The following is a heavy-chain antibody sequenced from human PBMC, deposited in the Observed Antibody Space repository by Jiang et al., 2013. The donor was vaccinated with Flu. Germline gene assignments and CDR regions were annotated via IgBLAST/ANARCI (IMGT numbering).Heavy chain of an antibody. D-gene: IGHD4-23*01. V-gene: IGHV4-39*01. Sequence: LVKPSETLSLTCTVSGGSISSSSYYWGWIRQPPGKGLEWIGSIYYSGSTYYNPSLKSRVTISVDTSKNQFSLKLSSVTAADTAVYYCARRDYGGNSEVLGLDWGQGTLVTVSS. J-gene: IGHJ4*02. CDR2: IYYSGST. CDR1: GGSISSSSYY. CDR3: ARRDYGGNSEVLGLD.